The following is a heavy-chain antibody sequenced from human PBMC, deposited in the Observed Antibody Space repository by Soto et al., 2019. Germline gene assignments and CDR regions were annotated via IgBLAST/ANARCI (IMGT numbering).Heavy chain of an antibody. D-gene: IGHD1-26*01. J-gene: IGHJ5*02. CDR2: SYPGDSDT. V-gene: IGHV5-51*01. CDR1: CYIFTSHG. Sequence: XESLNLSYQCACYIFTSHGIVLVLEMPGKGLEGRGISYPGDSDTRYSPSFQGQVTISADKSISTAYLQWSSLKASDTAMYYCARLRSGRVGANIEDGNWFDPWGQGTLVTVSS. CDR3: ARLRSGRVGANIEDGNWFDP.